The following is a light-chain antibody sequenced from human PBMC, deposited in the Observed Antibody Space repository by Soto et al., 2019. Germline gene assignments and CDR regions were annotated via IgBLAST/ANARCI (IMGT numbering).Light chain of an antibody. Sequence: ESVLTQSAGTLSLSPGERATLSCRASQSVSSTYLAWYQQKPGQAPRLLIYGASSRATGIPDRFRGSGSGTDFTLTITRLETEDFAVYYCQQYGSSPLTFGGGTKVDIK. CDR3: QQYGSSPLT. V-gene: IGKV3-20*01. CDR2: GAS. CDR1: QSVSSTY. J-gene: IGKJ4*01.